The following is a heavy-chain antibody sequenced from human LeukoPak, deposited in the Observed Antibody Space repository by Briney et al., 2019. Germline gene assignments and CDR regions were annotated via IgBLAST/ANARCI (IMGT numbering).Heavy chain of an antibody. CDR1: GFTVSSNY. CDR2: IYSGGST. V-gene: IGHV3-53*01. CDR3: AADSQAAAGTTNYYYYGMDV. J-gene: IGHJ6*02. Sequence: PGGSLRLSCAASGFTVSSNYMSWVRQAPGKGLEWVSVIYSGGSTYYADSVKGRFTISRDNSKNTLYLQMNSLRAEDTAVYYCAADSQAAAGTTNYYYYGMDVWGQGTTVTVSS. D-gene: IGHD6-13*01.